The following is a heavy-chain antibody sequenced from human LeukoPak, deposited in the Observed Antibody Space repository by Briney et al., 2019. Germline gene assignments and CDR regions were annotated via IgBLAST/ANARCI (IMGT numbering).Heavy chain of an antibody. J-gene: IGHJ4*02. V-gene: IGHV1-18*01. CDR2: ISAYNGNT. CDR3: AWQWPTLPGFDY. D-gene: IGHD6-19*01. CDR1: GYTFTSYG. Sequence: ASVKVSCKASGYTFTSYGISWVRQAPGQGLEWMGWISAYNGNTNYAQELQGRVTMTTDTSTSTAYMELRSLRSDDTAVYYCAWQWPTLPGFDYWGQGTLVTVSS.